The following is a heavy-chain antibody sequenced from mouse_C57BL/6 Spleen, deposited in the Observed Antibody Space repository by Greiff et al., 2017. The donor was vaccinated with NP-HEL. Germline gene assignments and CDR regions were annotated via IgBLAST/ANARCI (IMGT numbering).Heavy chain of an antibody. CDR3: ARSRIRVERYFDY. Sequence: VQLQQSGAELVRPGTSVKVSCKASGYAFTNYLIEWVKQRPGQGLEWIGVINPGSGGTNYNEKFKGKATLTADKSSSTAYMQLSSLTSEDSAVDVCARSRIRVERYFDYWGQGTTLTVSS. J-gene: IGHJ2*01. V-gene: IGHV1-54*01. CDR1: GYAFTNYL. CDR2: INPGSGGT. D-gene: IGHD1-1*01.